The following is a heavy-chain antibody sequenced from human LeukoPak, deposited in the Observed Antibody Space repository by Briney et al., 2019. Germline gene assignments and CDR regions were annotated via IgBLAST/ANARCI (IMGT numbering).Heavy chain of an antibody. CDR2: IGGGGGST. J-gene: IGHJ4*02. CDR3: AKRGMTTIKEGFDY. D-gene: IGHD5-24*01. V-gene: IGHV3-23*01. CDR1: GFTFNNYA. Sequence: GGSLRLSCAASGFTFNNYAMSWVRQAQGQGLEWVSAIGGGGGSTYYADSVKGRFTISRDNSKNTLYLQINSLRGEDTAVYYCAKRGMTTIKEGFDYWGQGTLVTVSS.